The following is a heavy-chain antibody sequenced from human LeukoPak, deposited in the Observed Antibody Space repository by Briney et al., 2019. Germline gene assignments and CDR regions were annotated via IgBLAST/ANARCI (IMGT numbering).Heavy chain of an antibody. V-gene: IGHV4-4*09. J-gene: IGHJ4*02. Sequence: PSETLSLTCTVSGVSISSYYWSWIRQPPGQGLEWIGYIYTSGSTNHNPSLKSRVTISVDTSKNQFSLKLSSVTAADTAVYYCARHVSTSESENFDYWGQGTLVTVSS. CDR2: IYTSGST. CDR1: GVSISSYY. CDR3: ARHVSTSESENFDY. D-gene: IGHD3-10*02.